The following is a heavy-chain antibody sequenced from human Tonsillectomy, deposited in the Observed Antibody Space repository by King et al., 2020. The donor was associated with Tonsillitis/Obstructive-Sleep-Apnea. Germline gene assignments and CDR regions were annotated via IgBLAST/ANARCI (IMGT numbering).Heavy chain of an antibody. V-gene: IGHV3-7*01. Sequence: VQLVESGGGLVQPGGSLRLSCAASGFTFSSYWMSWVRQAPGKGLEWVANIKQDGSEKYYVDSVKGRFTISRDNAKNSLYLQMNSLRAEDTAVYYCARDAYDSSGYYYVSYGYYYYMDVWGKGTTVTVSS. D-gene: IGHD3-22*01. CDR1: GFTFSSYW. CDR3: ARDAYDSSGYYYVSYGYYYYMDV. J-gene: IGHJ6*03. CDR2: IKQDGSEK.